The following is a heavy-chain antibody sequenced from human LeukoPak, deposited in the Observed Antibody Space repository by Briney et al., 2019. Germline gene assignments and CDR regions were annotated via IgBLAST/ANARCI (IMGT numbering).Heavy chain of an antibody. V-gene: IGHV3-9*01. J-gene: IGHJ4*02. CDR3: AKTDNEFLTGQLDH. Sequence: GGSLRLSCAASGFIFADHVMHWVRQAPGKGLEWVAGISWSSRDIDYADSVQGRFTISRDNAKNSLYLQMNSLRAEDTAMYYCAKTDNEFLTGQLDHGGQGTLVTVSS. CDR1: GFIFADHV. CDR2: ISWSSRDI. D-gene: IGHD3-9*01.